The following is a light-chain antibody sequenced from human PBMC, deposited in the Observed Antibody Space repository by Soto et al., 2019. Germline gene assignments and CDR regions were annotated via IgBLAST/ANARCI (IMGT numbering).Light chain of an antibody. J-gene: IGKJ1*01. Sequence: DIQMTQSPSTLSASIGDRVVITCRASESISSWLAWYQQKPGKAPKLLIYDVSSLESGVPQRFSGSGSGTEFTLTISSLQTDDFSTYYCQQYHSYWTFGQGTKVDIK. CDR1: ESISSW. V-gene: IGKV1-5*01. CDR2: DVS. CDR3: QQYHSYWT.